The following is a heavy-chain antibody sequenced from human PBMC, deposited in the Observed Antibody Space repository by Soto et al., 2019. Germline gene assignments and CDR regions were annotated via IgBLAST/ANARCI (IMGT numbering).Heavy chain of an antibody. V-gene: IGHV5-10-1*01. CDR3: ARHDSSGTRAFDI. Sequence: SLGESLKISCKGSGYSFTSYWISWVRQMPGKGLEWMGRIDPSDSYTNYSPSFQGHVTISADKSISTAYLQWSSLKASDTAMYYCARHDSSGTRAFDIWGQGTMVTVSS. J-gene: IGHJ3*02. D-gene: IGHD3-22*01. CDR1: GYSFTSYW. CDR2: IDPSDSYT.